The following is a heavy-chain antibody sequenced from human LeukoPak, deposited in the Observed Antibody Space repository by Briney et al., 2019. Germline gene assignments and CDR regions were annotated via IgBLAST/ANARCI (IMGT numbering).Heavy chain of an antibody. CDR3: ARAKPDWNPPDY. V-gene: IGHV4-59*08. D-gene: IGHD1-1*01. CDR2: LYNTVNT. Sequence: SETLSLTCTVSGGSISSYYWSWIRQPPGKGLEWIGYLYNTVNTKYSPSLKSRATISGDTSKNQFSLKLNSLSAADTAVYYCARAKPDWNPPDYWGQGILVTVSS. J-gene: IGHJ4*02. CDR1: GGSISSYY.